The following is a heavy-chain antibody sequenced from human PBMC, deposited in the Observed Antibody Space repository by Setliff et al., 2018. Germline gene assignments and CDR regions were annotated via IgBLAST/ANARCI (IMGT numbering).Heavy chain of an antibody. J-gene: IGHJ3*01. D-gene: IGHD2-15*01. V-gene: IGHV1-18*01. CDR3: AISTLSICSGGSCPNAFDV. Sequence: VKVSCKASGYIFNSYGISWVRQAPGKGLEWVGWISSYNDVTTYAQRFQGRVTLTKDTSTSAAYMELRSLRSDDSAVYYCAISTLSICSGGSCPNAFDVWGQGTMVTVSS. CDR1: GYIFNSYG. CDR2: ISSYNDVT.